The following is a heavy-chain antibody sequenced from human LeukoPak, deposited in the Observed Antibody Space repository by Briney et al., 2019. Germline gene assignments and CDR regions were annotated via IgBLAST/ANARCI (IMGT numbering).Heavy chain of an antibody. D-gene: IGHD3-16*01. CDR1: GFTFSSYW. CDR2: INHNGNVN. J-gene: IGHJ6*02. Sequence: GGSLRLSCAASGFTFSSYWTNWARQAPGKGLEWVASINHNGNVNYYVDSVKGRFTISRDNAKNSLYLQMSNLRAEDTTVYFCARGGGLDVWGQGATVTVSS. V-gene: IGHV3-7*03. CDR3: ARGGGLDV.